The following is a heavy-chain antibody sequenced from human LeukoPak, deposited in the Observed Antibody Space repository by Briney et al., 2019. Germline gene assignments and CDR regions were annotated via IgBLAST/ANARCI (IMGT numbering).Heavy chain of an antibody. J-gene: IGHJ4*02. CDR3: ARFGSTTSTLYYFDY. CDR2: IYYSGST. Sequence: SETLSLTCAVFGGSFSGYYWSWIRQPPGKGLEYIGYIYYSGSTNYNPSLKSRVTMSVDTSKNQFSLKLTSVTAADTAVYYCARFGSTTSTLYYFDYWGQGTLVTVSS. D-gene: IGHD2-2*01. CDR1: GGSFSGYY. V-gene: IGHV4-59*01.